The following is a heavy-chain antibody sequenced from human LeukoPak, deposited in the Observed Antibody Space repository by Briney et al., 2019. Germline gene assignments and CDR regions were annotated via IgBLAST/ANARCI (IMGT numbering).Heavy chain of an antibody. CDR1: GGSISSGDYY. Sequence: SQTLSPTCTVSGGSISSGDYYWSWIRQPPGKGLEWIGYIYYSGSTYYNPSLKSRVTISVDTSKNQFSLKLSSVTAADTAVYYCARGAITADAFDIWGQGTMVTVSS. V-gene: IGHV4-30-4*08. J-gene: IGHJ3*02. CDR3: ARGAITADAFDI. D-gene: IGHD1-20*01. CDR2: IYYSGST.